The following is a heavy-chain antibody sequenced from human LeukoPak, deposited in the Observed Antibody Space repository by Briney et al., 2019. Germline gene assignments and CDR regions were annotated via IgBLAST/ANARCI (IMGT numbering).Heavy chain of an antibody. CDR3: AGSGSYALIDY. CDR2: IYSGGST. Sequence: GSLRLSCAASGFTVSTNFMSWVRQAPGKGLEWVSVIYSGGSTYYADSVKGRFTISRDNSKNTLYLQMNSLRTEDTAVYYCAGSGSYALIDYWSQGTLVTVSS. J-gene: IGHJ4*02. D-gene: IGHD1-26*01. V-gene: IGHV3-66*01. CDR1: GFTVSTNF.